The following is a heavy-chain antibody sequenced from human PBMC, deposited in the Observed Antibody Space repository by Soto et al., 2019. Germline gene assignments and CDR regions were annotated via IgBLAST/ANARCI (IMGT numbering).Heavy chain of an antibody. Sequence: EVQLLESGGGLVQPGGYLRLSCAASGFTFSSYAMSWVRQAPGKGLEWVSAISGSGGSTYYADSVKGRFTMSRDNSKNTLYLKMNSLRAEETAVYYSAKSPRITIFGVVNNDAVDIWGQGTMVTVSS. J-gene: IGHJ3*02. CDR3: AKSPRITIFGVVNNDAVDI. CDR1: GFTFSSYA. D-gene: IGHD3-3*01. V-gene: IGHV3-23*01. CDR2: ISGSGGST.